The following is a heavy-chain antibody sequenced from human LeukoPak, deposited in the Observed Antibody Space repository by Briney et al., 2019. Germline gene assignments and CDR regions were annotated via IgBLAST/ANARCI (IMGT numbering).Heavy chain of an antibody. V-gene: IGHV4-4*07. J-gene: IGHJ4*02. CDR3: ARGSDSSSWYAGRPVEDY. CDR1: GGSISSYY. CDR2: IYTSGST. D-gene: IGHD6-13*01. Sequence: SETLSLTCTVSGGSISSYYWSWIRQPAGKGLEWIGRIYTSGSTNYNPSLKSRVTMSVDTSKNQFSLKLSSVTAADTAVYYCARGSDSSSWYAGRPVEDYWGQGTLVTVSS.